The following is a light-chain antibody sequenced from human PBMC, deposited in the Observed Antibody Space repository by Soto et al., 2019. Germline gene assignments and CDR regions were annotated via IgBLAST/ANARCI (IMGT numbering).Light chain of an antibody. V-gene: IGKV3-15*01. CDR1: QNINSN. Sequence: EIVMTQSPATLSLSPGERATLTCRASQNINSNLAWYQQKPGQAPRLFIFRASSRATGIPARFSGSGSGTEYNLTISSLQSEDFAVYYCQQYNNWPWTFGQGTKVDIK. CDR3: QQYNNWPWT. CDR2: RAS. J-gene: IGKJ1*01.